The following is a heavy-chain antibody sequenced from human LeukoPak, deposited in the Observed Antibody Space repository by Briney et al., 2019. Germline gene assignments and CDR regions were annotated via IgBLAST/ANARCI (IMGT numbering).Heavy chain of an antibody. CDR2: IDPASGIT. CDR1: GYIFSDYW. Sequence: GSPKVSCKASGYIFSDYWIHWVRQAPGRGLECLGWIDPASGITNQPQKFQGRITVTRDTSASTVYMDLTGLTTDDTALYYCARVGAPGGLRPYHYYYWGQGTLVTVSS. CDR3: ARVGAPGGLRPYHYYY. D-gene: IGHD3-16*01. V-gene: IGHV1-2*02. J-gene: IGHJ4*02.